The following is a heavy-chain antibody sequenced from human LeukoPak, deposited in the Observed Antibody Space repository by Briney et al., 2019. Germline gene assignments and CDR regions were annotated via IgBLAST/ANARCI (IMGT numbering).Heavy chain of an antibody. Sequence: GGSLRLSCAASGFTFSSYAMGWVRQAPGKGLEWVANIKPDGSEKYYVDSVKGRFTISRDNAKNSLYLQMNSLRAEDTAVYYCAKYGDYYGMDVWGQGTTVTVSS. CDR2: IKPDGSEK. V-gene: IGHV3-7*01. J-gene: IGHJ6*02. D-gene: IGHD2/OR15-2a*01. CDR3: AKYGDYYGMDV. CDR1: GFTFSSYA.